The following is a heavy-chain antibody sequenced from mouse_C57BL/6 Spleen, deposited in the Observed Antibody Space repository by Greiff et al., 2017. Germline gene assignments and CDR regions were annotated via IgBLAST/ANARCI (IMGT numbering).Heavy chain of an antibody. CDR1: GYTFTSYW. Sequence: QVQLQQSGAELVKPGASVKLSCKASGYTFTSYWMHWVKQRPGRGLEWIGRIDPNSGGTKYNEKFKSKATLTVDKPSSTAYMQLSSLTSEDSAVYYCARGRGLRHDYAMDYWGRGTSVTVSS. CDR2: IDPNSGGT. V-gene: IGHV1-72*01. CDR3: ARGRGLRHDYAMDY. D-gene: IGHD2-4*01. J-gene: IGHJ4*01.